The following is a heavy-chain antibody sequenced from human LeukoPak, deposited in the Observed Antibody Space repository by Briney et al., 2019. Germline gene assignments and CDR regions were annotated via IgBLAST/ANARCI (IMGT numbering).Heavy chain of an antibody. J-gene: IGHJ4*02. CDR2: ISSSSSYI. CDR1: GFTFSSYS. V-gene: IGHV3-21*04. D-gene: IGHD6-13*01. CDR3: AKARPIAAAGTYFDY. Sequence: GGSLRLSCAASGFTFSSYSMNWVRQAPGKGLEWVSSISSSSSYIYHADSVKGRFTISRDNSKNTLYLQMNSLRAEDTAVYYCAKARPIAAAGTYFDYWGQGTLVTVSS.